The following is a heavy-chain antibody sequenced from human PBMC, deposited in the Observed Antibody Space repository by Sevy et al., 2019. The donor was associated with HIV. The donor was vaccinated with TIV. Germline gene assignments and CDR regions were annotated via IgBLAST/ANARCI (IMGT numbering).Heavy chain of an antibody. J-gene: IGHJ4*01. V-gene: IGHV3-33*01. CDR1: GFTFSSYG. Sequence: GGCLRLSCAASGFTFSSYGMHWVRQAPGKGLEWVAVIWYDGSNKYYPDSVKGRFTISRDNSKNTLYLQMNSLRAEDTAVYYCASSASSGFRFDYWGHGTLVTVSS. CDR3: ASSASSGFRFDY. D-gene: IGHD3-22*01. CDR2: IWYDGSNK.